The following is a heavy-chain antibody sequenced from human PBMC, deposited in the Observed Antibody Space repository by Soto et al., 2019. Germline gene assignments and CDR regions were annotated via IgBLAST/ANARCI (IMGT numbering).Heavy chain of an antibody. CDR3: AREGYCSSGSCALYSHEYFGMDV. Sequence: APVKVCCKASCYTFDRYGISWVRQAPGQGLEWMGWISTYNGNTNYAQKLKGRVTMTTDTFTSTAYMELRSLTSDDTAVYYCAREGYCSSGSCALYSHEYFGMDVWGQGTTVTVSS. CDR2: ISTYNGNT. D-gene: IGHD2-15*01. J-gene: IGHJ6*02. V-gene: IGHV1-18*01. CDR1: CYTFDRYG.